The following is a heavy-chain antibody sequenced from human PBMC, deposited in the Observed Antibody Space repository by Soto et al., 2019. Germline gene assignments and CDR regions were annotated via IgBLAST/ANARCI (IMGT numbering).Heavy chain of an antibody. D-gene: IGHD3-16*02. CDR1: GFTFSSYA. J-gene: IGHJ4*02. CDR2: ISGSGGST. V-gene: IGHV3-23*01. Sequence: PGGSLRLSCAASGFTFSSYAMSWVRQAPGEGLEWVSAISGSGGSTYYADSVKGRFTISRDNSKNTLYLQMNSLRAEDTAVYYCAKPQDVSLGELSFDYWGQGTLVTVSS. CDR3: AKPQDVSLGELSFDY.